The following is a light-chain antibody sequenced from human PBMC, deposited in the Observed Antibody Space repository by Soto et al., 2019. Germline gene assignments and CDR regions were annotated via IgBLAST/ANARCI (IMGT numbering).Light chain of an antibody. Sequence: EIVLTQSPANRSLSPGERATLSCRASKTISGYLAWYQQKPGQAPRLLIYDASNRTTGIPARFSGSESGADFTLTISSLEPEDFAVYYCQQRSSWPYTFGQGTKLDIK. CDR1: KTISGY. CDR2: DAS. CDR3: QQRSSWPYT. J-gene: IGKJ2*01. V-gene: IGKV3-11*01.